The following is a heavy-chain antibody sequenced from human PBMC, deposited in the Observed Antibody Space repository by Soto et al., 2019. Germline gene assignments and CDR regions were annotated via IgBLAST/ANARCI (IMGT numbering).Heavy chain of an antibody. V-gene: IGHV1-18*01. CDR1: GFTFTHHY. D-gene: IGHD3-9*01. CDR3: AIGCTYYFDWYFDY. J-gene: IGHJ4*02. Sequence: QVHLVQSGAEVEKPGASVKVSCKASGFTFTHHYFYWVRQAPCQGLELMGWLSAYSGNTNYAQKFLYRVSMTTDTSASTLYLKLWSLRTDDAAVYFFAIGCTYYFDWYFDYWGQGTLVTVSS. CDR2: LSAYSGNT.